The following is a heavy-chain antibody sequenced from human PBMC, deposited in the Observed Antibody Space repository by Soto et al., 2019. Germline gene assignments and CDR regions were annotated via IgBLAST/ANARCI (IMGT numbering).Heavy chain of an antibody. Sequence: NPSETLSLTCTVSGGSISSYYWSWIRQPPGKGLEWIGCIYYSGSTNYNPSLKSRVTISVDTSKNQFSLKLSSVTAADTAVYYCARGYYASSGYYYGFDYWGQGNLVTVSS. CDR1: GGSISSYY. D-gene: IGHD3-22*01. CDR3: ARGYYASSGYYYGFDY. CDR2: IYYSGST. J-gene: IGHJ4*02. V-gene: IGHV4-59*01.